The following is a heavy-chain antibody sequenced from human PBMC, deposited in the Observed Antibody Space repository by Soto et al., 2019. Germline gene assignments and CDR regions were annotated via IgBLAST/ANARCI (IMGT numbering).Heavy chain of an antibody. CDR1: GASISSGDYF. CDR3: AREKGYISCPKNFDY. D-gene: IGHD5-12*01. Sequence: SETLSLTCTVSGASISSGDYFWSWIRQSPGKGLEWIGYIYDSGSSYYNPSLQSRVTMSVDTSKNQYSLKLSSVTAADTAVYSCAREKGYISCPKNFDYWGKGTMVTVSS. V-gene: IGHV4-30-4*01. CDR2: IYDSGSS. J-gene: IGHJ4*02.